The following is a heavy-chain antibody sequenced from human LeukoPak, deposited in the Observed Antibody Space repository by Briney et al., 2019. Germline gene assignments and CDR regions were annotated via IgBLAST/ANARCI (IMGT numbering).Heavy chain of an antibody. CDR1: GGTFSSYA. CDR3: ARASLTTGGYYYYYYMDV. D-gene: IGHD4-11*01. V-gene: IGHV1-69*13. CDR2: IIPIFGTA. J-gene: IGHJ6*03. Sequence: SVKVSCEASGGTFSSYAISWVRQAPGQGLEWMGGIIPIFGTANYAQKFQGRVTITADESTSTAYMELSSLRSEDTAVYYCARASLTTGGYYYYYYMDVWGKGTTVTVSS.